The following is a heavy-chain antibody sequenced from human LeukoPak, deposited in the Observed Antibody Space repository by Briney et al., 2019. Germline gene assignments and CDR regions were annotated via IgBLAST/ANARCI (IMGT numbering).Heavy chain of an antibody. CDR2: IKQDGSEK. Sequence: GGSLRLSCAASGFTFSSYWMSWLRQAPGKGLEWVANIKQDGSEKDYVDSVKGRFTISRDNAKNSVYLQMNSLRAEDTAVYYCARRYCSGGSCSAFDIWGQGTMVTVSS. V-gene: IGHV3-7*04. D-gene: IGHD2-15*01. CDR1: GFTFSSYW. CDR3: ARRYCSGGSCSAFDI. J-gene: IGHJ3*02.